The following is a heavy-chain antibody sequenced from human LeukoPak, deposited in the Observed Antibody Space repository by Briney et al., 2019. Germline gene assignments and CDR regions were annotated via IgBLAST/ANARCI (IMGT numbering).Heavy chain of an antibody. CDR1: GYTFTGYY. D-gene: IGHD3-9*01. Sequence: ASVKVSCKASGYTFTGYYMHWVRQAPGQGLEWMGWINPNSGGTNYAQKFQGRVTMTRDTSISTAYMELSRLRSDDTAVYYCARNSPNYDILTGYYNVWGQGTLVTVSS. CDR2: INPNSGGT. V-gene: IGHV1-2*02. CDR3: ARNSPNYDILTGYYNV. J-gene: IGHJ4*02.